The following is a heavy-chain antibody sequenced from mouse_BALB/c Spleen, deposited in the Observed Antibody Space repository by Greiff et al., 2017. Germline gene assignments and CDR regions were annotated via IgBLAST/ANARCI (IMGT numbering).Heavy chain of an antibody. CDR1: GFTFSSYW. Sequence: EVKVEESGGGLVQPGGSMKLSCVASGFTFSSYWMSWVRQSPEKGLEWVAEIRLKSDNYATHYAESVKGKFTISRDDSKSRLYLQMNSLRAEDTGIYYCTRRTGGPYYFDYWGQGTTLTVSS. J-gene: IGHJ2*01. CDR2: IRLKSDNYAT. D-gene: IGHD4-1*01. CDR3: TRRTGGPYYFDY. V-gene: IGHV6-6*02.